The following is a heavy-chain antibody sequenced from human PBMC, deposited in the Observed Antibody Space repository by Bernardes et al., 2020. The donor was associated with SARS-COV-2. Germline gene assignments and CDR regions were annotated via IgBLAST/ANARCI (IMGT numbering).Heavy chain of an antibody. J-gene: IGHJ4*02. CDR1: GFDFTNYW. Sequence: ESLKISCKVSGFDFTNYWIGWVRQMPGNGLEWMGLIYPRDSDTRYSPSFQGQVTISADKSITTAYLQWSSLKASDTAIYYCARQSSFVAASGIDYWGQGTLVTVSP. CDR2: IYPRDSDT. D-gene: IGHD6-13*01. V-gene: IGHV5-51*01. CDR3: ARQSSFVAASGIDY.